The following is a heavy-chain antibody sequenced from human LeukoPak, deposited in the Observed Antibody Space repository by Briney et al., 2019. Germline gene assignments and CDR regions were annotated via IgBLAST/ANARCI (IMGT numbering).Heavy chain of an antibody. CDR1: GFTFSSYW. V-gene: IGHV3-66*01. CDR3: ARDRPTTVFAFDI. CDR2: IYSGGTT. Sequence: PGGSLRLSCAASGFTFSSYWMSWVRQAPGKGLEWVSVIYSGGTTYYADSVKGRFTISRDNSKNTLYLQMNSLRAEDTAVYYCARDRPTTVFAFDIWGQGTMVTVSS. J-gene: IGHJ3*02. D-gene: IGHD4-17*01.